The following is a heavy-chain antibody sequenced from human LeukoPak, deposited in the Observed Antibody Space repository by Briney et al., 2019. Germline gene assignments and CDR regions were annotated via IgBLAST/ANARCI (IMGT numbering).Heavy chain of an antibody. CDR2: INHSGST. J-gene: IGHJ4*02. Sequence: PSETLSLTCAVYGGSFSGYYWSWIRQPPGKGLEWIGEINHSGSTNYNPSLKSRVTISVDTSKNQFSLNLSSVTAADTAVFYCARATVTTEGDYFDYWGQGTLVTVSS. V-gene: IGHV4-34*01. CDR3: ARATVTTEGDYFDY. D-gene: IGHD4-17*01. CDR1: GGSFSGYY.